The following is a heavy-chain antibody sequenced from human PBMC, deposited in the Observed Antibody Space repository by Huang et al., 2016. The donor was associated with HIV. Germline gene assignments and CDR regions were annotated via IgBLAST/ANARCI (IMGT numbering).Heavy chain of an antibody. J-gene: IGHJ4*02. Sequence: EVQLVESGGGLVKPGESLRFSCTASGFIFSDFTLNWVRQAPGKGLGWGSCISGRSTYIYYGDSVKGRFTISRDNSKKSLLLQMSNVTAEDTALYYCARDGKVTPFDYWGQGTLVTVSS. CDR1: GFIFSDFT. CDR2: ISGRSTYI. CDR3: ARDGKVTPFDY. D-gene: IGHD2-21*02. V-gene: IGHV3-21*01.